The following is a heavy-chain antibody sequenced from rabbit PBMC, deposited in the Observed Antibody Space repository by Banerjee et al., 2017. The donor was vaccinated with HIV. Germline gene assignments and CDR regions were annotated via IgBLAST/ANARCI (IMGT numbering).Heavy chain of an antibody. D-gene: IGHD6-1*01. CDR3: ARGDTYGYTDCAFRL. J-gene: IGHJ4*01. CDR1: GFTLSSYW. Sequence: QSLEESGGDLVKPGGSLTLTCKASGFTLSSYWICWVRQAPGKGLEWIGCIYSSSSNTAYASWVNGRFTISKTSSTTVTLQMTSLTVADTATYFCARGDTYGYTDCAFRLWGQGTLVTVS. CDR2: IYSSSSNT. V-gene: IGHV1S40*01.